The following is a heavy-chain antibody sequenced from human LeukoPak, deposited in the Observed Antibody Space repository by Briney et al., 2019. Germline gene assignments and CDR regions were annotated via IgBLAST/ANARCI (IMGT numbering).Heavy chain of an antibody. CDR2: ISGSGGST. CDR3: AKDYYGSGSYYFDY. V-gene: IGHV3-23*01. CDR1: GFTFSSYA. Sequence: GGSLRLSCAASGFTFSSYAMSWVRQAPGKGLEWVSAISGSGGSTYYADSVKGRFTISRDDSKNTLYLQMNSLRAEDTAVYYCAKDYYGSGSYYFDYWGQGTLVTVSS. D-gene: IGHD3-10*01. J-gene: IGHJ4*02.